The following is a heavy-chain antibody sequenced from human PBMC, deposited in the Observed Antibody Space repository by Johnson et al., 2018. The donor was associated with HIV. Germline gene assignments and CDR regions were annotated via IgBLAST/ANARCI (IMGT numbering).Heavy chain of an antibody. CDR3: TTVAFLQEDDSSGWIAFDI. J-gene: IGHJ3*02. Sequence: VQLVESGGGVVQPGRSLRLSCAASGFIFSSYGMHWVRQAPGKGLEWVGRIKSKTDGGTTDYAAPVKGRFTISRDDSKNTLYLQMNSLKTEDTAVYYCTTVAFLQEDDSSGWIAFDIWGQGTMVTVSS. D-gene: IGHD3-22*01. CDR2: IKSKTDGGTT. V-gene: IGHV3-15*01. CDR1: GFIFSSYG.